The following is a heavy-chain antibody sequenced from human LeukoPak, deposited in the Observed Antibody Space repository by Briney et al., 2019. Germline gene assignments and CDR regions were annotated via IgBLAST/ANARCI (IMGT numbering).Heavy chain of an antibody. D-gene: IGHD6-13*01. J-gene: IGHJ4*02. CDR1: GGSISSGGFY. Sequence: SETLSLTCTVSGGSISSGGFYWNWIRQHPGKGLEWIGYIYYSGSTYYNPSLKSRVTISVDTSKNQFSLRLTSVTAADTAVYYCARWQQQLVGKGFDYWGQGTLVTVSS. CDR3: ARWQQQLVGKGFDY. CDR2: IYYSGST. V-gene: IGHV4-31*03.